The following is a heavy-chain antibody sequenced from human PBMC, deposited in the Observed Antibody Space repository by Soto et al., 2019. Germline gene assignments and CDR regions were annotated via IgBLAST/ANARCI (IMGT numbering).Heavy chain of an antibody. J-gene: IGHJ4*02. CDR1: GGSISISSYY. CDR3: ARPQGGTGTTGSFDY. CDR2: MYYSGST. D-gene: IGHD1-7*01. V-gene: IGHV4-39*01. Sequence: SETLSLTCPVSGGSISISSYYWAWIRQPPGKGLEWIGSMYYSGSTYNNPSLKSRVTISVDTSKNQFSLKLSSVTAADTAVYYCARPQGGTGTTGSFDYWGQGTLVTVSS.